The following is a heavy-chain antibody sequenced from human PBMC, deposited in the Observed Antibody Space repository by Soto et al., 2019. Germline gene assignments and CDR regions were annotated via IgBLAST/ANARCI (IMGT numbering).Heavy chain of an antibody. CDR1: GYTFTSYG. CDR2: ISAYNDNT. CDR3: ARGQIQSDFDY. D-gene: IGHD3-3*01. Sequence: ASVKVSCKASGYTFTSYGLNWVRQAPGQGLEWMGWISAYNDNTNYAQKVQGRVTVTIDTSTSTGYMELRSLRSDDTAVYYCARGQIQSDFDYWGQGALVTVSS. V-gene: IGHV1-18*04. J-gene: IGHJ4*02.